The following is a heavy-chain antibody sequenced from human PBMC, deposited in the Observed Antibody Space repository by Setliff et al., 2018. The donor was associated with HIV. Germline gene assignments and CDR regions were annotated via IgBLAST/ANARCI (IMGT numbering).Heavy chain of an antibody. J-gene: IGHJ4*02. Sequence: SETLSLTCAVYGGAFNGYYWTWIRQSPGRGLEWIGEINHKGVTNYSPSLMRRATISAETSKNQFSLRLSSVTAADTALYFCTRAQIAVPRPFDYWGQGTLVTVSS. CDR2: INHKGVT. CDR3: TRAQIAVPRPFDY. D-gene: IGHD2-21*01. V-gene: IGHV4-34*01. CDR1: GGAFNGYY.